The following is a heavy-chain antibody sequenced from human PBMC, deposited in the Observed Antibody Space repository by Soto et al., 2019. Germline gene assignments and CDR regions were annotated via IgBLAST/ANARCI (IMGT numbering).Heavy chain of an antibody. J-gene: IGHJ3*02. V-gene: IGHV3-23*01. Sequence: EVQLLESGGGLVQPGGSLRLSCAASGFTFSSYVMSWVRQAPGKGLEWVSAISGSGGSTYYADSVKGRFTISRDNSKNTLYLQMNSLRAEDTAVYYCAKDFWEYQLPLQDAFDIWGQGTMVTVSS. CDR1: GFTFSSYV. CDR2: ISGSGGST. CDR3: AKDFWEYQLPLQDAFDI. D-gene: IGHD2-2*01.